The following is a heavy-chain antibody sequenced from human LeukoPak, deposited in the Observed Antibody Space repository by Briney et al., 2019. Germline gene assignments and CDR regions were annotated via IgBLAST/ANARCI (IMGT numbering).Heavy chain of an antibody. CDR1: GFTFRDYY. J-gene: IGHJ4*02. Sequence: GGSLRLSCAASGFTFRDYYMSRIRQAPGKGLEWVSYISSSGSTIKYADSVKGRFTISRDNSKNTLYLQMNSLRAEDTAVYYCAKYPSFGYYYDSSGYTNFDYWGQGTLVTVSS. D-gene: IGHD3-22*01. V-gene: IGHV3-11*01. CDR2: ISSSGSTI. CDR3: AKYPSFGYYYDSSGYTNFDY.